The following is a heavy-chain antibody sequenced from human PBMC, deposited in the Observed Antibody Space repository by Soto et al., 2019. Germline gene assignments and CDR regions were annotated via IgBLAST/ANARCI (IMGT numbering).Heavy chain of an antibody. V-gene: IGHV4-59*01. CDR2: IYYSGST. J-gene: IGHJ3*02. D-gene: IGHD3-22*01. CDR1: GGSISSYY. CDR3: ARRDYYDSSGYSDAFDI. Sequence: SETLSLTCTVSGGSISSYYWSWIRQPPGKGLEWIVYIYYSGSTNYNPSLKSRVTISVDTSKNQFSLKLSSVTAADTAVYYCARRDYYDSSGYSDAFDIWGQGTMVTVSS.